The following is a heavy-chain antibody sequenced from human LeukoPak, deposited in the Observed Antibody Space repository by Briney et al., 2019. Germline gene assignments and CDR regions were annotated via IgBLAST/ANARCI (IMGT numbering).Heavy chain of an antibody. CDR1: GYTFTGYY. CDR3: ARDLIDGYNHHWLDP. D-gene: IGHD5-24*01. Sequence: GASVKVSCKASGYTFTGYYMHWVRQAPGQGLEWMGWINPNTGGTNYAHKFQGRVTLTRDTSSSTAYMELSSLRSDDTALYYCARDLIDGYNHHWLDPWGQGTLVSVAS. J-gene: IGHJ5*02. V-gene: IGHV1-2*07. CDR2: INPNTGGT.